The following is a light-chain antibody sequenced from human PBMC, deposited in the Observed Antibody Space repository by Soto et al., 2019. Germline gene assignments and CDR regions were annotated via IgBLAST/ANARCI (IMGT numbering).Light chain of an antibody. CDR1: QSVNNNY. Sequence: EIVLTQSPGTLSLSPGERATLSCRASQSVNNNYLAWYQQKPGQPPRLLIYGASSRAIGIPDRFSGGGSGTDLTLTISRLEPEDFAVYYCQQYGSSYTFGPGTKVDIK. CDR3: QQYGSSYT. V-gene: IGKV3-20*01. CDR2: GAS. J-gene: IGKJ3*01.